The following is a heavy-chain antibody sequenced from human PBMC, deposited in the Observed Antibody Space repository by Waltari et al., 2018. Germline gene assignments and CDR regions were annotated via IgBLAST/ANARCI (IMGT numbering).Heavy chain of an antibody. V-gene: IGHV3-7*01. CDR2: IEQDENKK. Sequence: EVQLVESGGGLVQPGGSLRLSCAASGFTFSNYWMSWVRQAPGRGLEWVANIEQDENKKYYVDSVRGRFTVSRDNAKNSLYLQMNNLRAEDTALYYCVRGNIGGSGWPKNYDYWGQGTLVTVSS. CDR1: GFTFSNYW. D-gene: IGHD6-19*01. J-gene: IGHJ4*02. CDR3: VRGNIGGSGWPKNYDY.